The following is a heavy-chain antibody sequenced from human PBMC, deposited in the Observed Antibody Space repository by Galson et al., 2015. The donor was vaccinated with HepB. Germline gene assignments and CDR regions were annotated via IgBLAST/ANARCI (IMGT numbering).Heavy chain of an antibody. Sequence: SLRLSCAASGFTFSSYAMSWVRQAPGKGLDWVSAISGSGGSTYYADSVKGRFTISRDNSKNTLYLQMNSLRAEDTAVYYCAKIHPSIVAVGTVGYFDCWGQGTLVTVSS. V-gene: IGHV3-23*01. CDR2: ISGSGGST. CDR1: GFTFSSYA. D-gene: IGHD5-12*01. CDR3: AKIHPSIVAVGTVGYFDC. J-gene: IGHJ4*02.